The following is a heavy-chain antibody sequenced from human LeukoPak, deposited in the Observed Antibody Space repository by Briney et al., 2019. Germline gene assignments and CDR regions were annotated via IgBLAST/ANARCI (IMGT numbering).Heavy chain of an antibody. J-gene: IGHJ5*02. CDR1: GFTFNAYA. D-gene: IGHD3-3*01. Sequence: GGSLRLSCVASGFTFNAYAMHWVRQSPGKGLEWVAVVSYDGSNTNYADSVRGRSTVSRDNSKNTVYLELQSLTTDDTAVFYCARDWGDLLAFGPWGQGTLVIVSS. CDR2: VSYDGSNT. CDR3: ARDWGDLLAFGP. V-gene: IGHV3-30*03.